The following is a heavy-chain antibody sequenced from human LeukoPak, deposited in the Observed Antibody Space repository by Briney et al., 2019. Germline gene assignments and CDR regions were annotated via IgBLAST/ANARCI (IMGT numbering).Heavy chain of an antibody. V-gene: IGHV3-21*01. J-gene: IGHJ4*02. CDR3: AKDPPWDILTGYYRLDY. CDR2: ISSSSSYI. D-gene: IGHD3-9*01. CDR1: GFTFSSYS. Sequence: PGGSLRLSCAASGFTFSSYSMNWVRQAPGKGLEGVSSISSSSSYIYYADSVKGRFTISRDNAKNSLYLQMNSLRAEDTAVYYCAKDPPWDILTGYYRLDYWGQGTLVTVSS.